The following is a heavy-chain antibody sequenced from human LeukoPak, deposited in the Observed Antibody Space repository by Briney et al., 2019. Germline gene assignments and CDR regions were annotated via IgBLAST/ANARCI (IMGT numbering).Heavy chain of an antibody. D-gene: IGHD6-13*01. V-gene: IGHV1-2*02. CDR3: ARAGSSSWYEFYNWFDP. Sequence: ASVKVSCKASGYTFTGYYMHWVRQAPGQGLEWMGWINLNSGGTNYAQKFQGRVTMTRDTSISTAYMELSRLRSDDTAVYYCARAGSSSWYEFYNWFDPWGQGTLVTVSS. CDR1: GYTFTGYY. CDR2: INLNSGGT. J-gene: IGHJ5*02.